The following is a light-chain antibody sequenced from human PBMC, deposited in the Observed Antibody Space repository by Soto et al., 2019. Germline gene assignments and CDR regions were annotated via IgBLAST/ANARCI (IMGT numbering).Light chain of an antibody. J-gene: IGKJ2*01. CDR3: QQYNSHST. CDR2: DAS. Sequence: DIQMTQSPSTLSASVGDRVTITCRASQSINSWLAWYQQKPGKAPKVLIYDASSLESGVPSRFSGSGSGTEFTLTISSLQPDDFATYYCQQYNSHSTFGHGTKLEIK. V-gene: IGKV1-5*01. CDR1: QSINSW.